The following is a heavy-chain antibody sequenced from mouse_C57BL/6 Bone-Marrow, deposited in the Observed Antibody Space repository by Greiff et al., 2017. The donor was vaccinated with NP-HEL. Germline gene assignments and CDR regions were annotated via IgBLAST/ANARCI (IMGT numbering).Heavy chain of an antibody. CDR2: ILPGSGST. V-gene: IGHV1-9*01. D-gene: IGHD1-2*01. CDR3: AREEVHYSWFAY. CDR1: GYTFTGYW. J-gene: IGHJ3*01. Sequence: QVQLQQSGAELMKPGASVKLSCKATGYTFTGYWIEWVKQRPGHGLEWIGEILPGSGSTNYNEKFKGKATFTADTSYNTAYMQLRSLTTEDSAIYYCAREEVHYSWFAYWGQGTLVTVSA.